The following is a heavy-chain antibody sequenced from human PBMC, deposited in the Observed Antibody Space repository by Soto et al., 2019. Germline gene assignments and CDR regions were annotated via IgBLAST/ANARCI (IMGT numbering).Heavy chain of an antibody. V-gene: IGHV1-2*04. Sequence: DSVQLSCKASGYTFTGYYMHWVRQAPGQGLEWMGWINPNSGGTNYAQKFQGWVTMTRDTSISTAYMELSRLRSDDTAVYYCARDLRVVTISGVEIEHYYGVDVWGQGTTVTVAS. J-gene: IGHJ6*02. CDR3: ARDLRVVTISGVEIEHYYGVDV. CDR1: GYTFTGYY. D-gene: IGHD5-12*01. CDR2: INPNSGGT.